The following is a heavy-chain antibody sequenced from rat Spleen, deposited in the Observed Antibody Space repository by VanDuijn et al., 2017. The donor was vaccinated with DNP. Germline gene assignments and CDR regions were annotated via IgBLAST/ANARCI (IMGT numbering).Heavy chain of an antibody. J-gene: IGHJ1*01. CDR3: ARGSGTYYWYFDF. Sequence: EVRLMESGGGLVQPGRSLKLSCSASGFSFSNFAMAWVRQAPTKGLEWVASINTVGGTTYYRDSVKGRFTISRDNAENTQYLQMDSLRSEDTATYFCARGSGTYYWYFDFWGPGTMVTVSS. D-gene: IGHD5-1*01. V-gene: IGHV5S13*01. CDR2: INTVGGTT. CDR1: GFSFSNFA.